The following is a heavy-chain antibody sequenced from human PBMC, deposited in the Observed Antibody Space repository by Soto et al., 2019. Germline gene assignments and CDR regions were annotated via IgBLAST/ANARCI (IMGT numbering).Heavy chain of an antibody. D-gene: IGHD6-13*01. CDR2: IIPILGIT. CDR1: GGTFSSYA. J-gene: IGHJ4*02. Sequence: ASVKVSCKASGGTFSSYAISWVRQAPGQGLEWMGGIIPILGITKYAQKFQGRVTITADKSTSTAYMELRSLRSDDTAVYYCARDLAAGNCDYWGQGTLVTVSS. V-gene: IGHV1-69*10. CDR3: ARDLAAGNCDY.